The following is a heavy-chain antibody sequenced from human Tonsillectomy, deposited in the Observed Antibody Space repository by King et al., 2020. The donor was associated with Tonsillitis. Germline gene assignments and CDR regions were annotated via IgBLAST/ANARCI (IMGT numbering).Heavy chain of an antibody. V-gene: IGHV3-23*04. J-gene: IGHJ4*02. CDR2: ISGSGGST. D-gene: IGHD4-11*01. Sequence: VQLVESGGGLVQPGGSLRLSCGASGFTFSNYAMSWVRQAPGKGLEWVSAISGSGGSTNYADSVKGRFTISRDNSKNTQHLQMNSLRAEDTAVYYCVKGGLQYPYCFDYWGQGTLVTVSS. CDR1: GFTFSNYA. CDR3: VKGGLQYPYCFDY.